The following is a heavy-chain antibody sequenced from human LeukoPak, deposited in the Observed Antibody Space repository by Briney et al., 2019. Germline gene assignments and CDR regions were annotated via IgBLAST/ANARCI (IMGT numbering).Heavy chain of an antibody. J-gene: IGHJ4*02. V-gene: IGHV4-59*01. CDR2: IYYSGST. CDR3: ARDTGRDGXDX. Sequence: PSETLSLTCTVSGGSISSYYWSWIWQPPGKGLEWIGYIYYSGSTNYNPSLKSQAAISVDTSKNQFSLKLSSVTAADTAVYYCARDTGRDGXDXXGQGXXVTV. CDR1: GGSISSYY. D-gene: IGHD5-24*01.